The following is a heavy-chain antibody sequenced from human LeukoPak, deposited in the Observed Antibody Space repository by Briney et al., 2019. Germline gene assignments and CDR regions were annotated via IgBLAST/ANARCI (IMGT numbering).Heavy chain of an antibody. CDR1: GGSISSYY. J-gene: IGHJ5*02. D-gene: IGHD3-10*01. V-gene: IGHV4-59*01. CDR3: ARGGFGELFTNWFDP. Sequence: SETLSLTCTVSGGSISSYYWSWIRQPPGKGLEWFGYIYYSGSTNYNPSLKSRVTISVDTSKNQFSLKLSSVTAADTAVYYCARGGFGELFTNWFDPWGQGTLVTVSS. CDR2: IYYSGST.